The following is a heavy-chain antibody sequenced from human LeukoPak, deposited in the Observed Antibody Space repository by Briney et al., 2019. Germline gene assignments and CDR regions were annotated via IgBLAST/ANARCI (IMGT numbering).Heavy chain of an antibody. CDR3: ARDYDSSGYYFTGLHLHP. V-gene: IGHV1-18*01. J-gene: IGHJ5*02. CDR2: ISAYNGNT. Sequence: ASVKVSCKASGYTFTSYGISWVRQAPGQGLEWMGWISAYNGNTNYAQKLQGRVTMTTDTSTSTAYMELRSLRSDDTAVYYCARDYDSSGYYFTGLHLHPWGQGTLVTVSS. CDR1: GYTFTSYG. D-gene: IGHD3-22*01.